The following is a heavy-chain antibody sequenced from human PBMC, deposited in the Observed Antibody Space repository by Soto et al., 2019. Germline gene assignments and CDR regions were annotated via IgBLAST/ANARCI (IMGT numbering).Heavy chain of an antibody. Sequence: DVQLVETGGGLIQPGGSLRLSCAASGFFVSSSYLSWVRQAPGKGLEWVSVIYSDGRTYYADSVKGRFTISRDNSKNTLYLQMNSLSAEDTAVYYCARCSGWYGQCYFDCWGQGTLVTVSS. CDR2: IYSDGRT. CDR3: ARCSGWYGQCYFDC. D-gene: IGHD6-13*01. J-gene: IGHJ4*02. V-gene: IGHV3-53*02. CDR1: GFFVSSSY.